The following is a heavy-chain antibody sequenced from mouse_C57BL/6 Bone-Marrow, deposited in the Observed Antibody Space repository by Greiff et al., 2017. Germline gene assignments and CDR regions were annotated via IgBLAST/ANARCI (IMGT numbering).Heavy chain of an antibody. V-gene: IGHV1-50*01. CDR2: IDPSDSYP. CDR3: ASDGDYYAMDY. D-gene: IGHD2-13*01. CDR1: GYTFTSYW. Sequence: QVQLQQPGAELVKPGASVTLSCKASGYTFTSYWMQWVKQRPGQGLEWIGEIDPSDSYPNYNQKFKGKATLTVDTSSSTAYSQLSSLTSEDTAVYYWASDGDYYAMDYWGQGTSVTVSS. J-gene: IGHJ4*01.